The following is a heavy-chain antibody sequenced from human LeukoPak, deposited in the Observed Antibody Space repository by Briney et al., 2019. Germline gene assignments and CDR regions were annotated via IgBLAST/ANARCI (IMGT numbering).Heavy chain of an antibody. V-gene: IGHV3-74*01. CDR3: ARDSAAYCGGDCYSPDY. CDR1: GFTFDDYA. D-gene: IGHD2-21*02. Sequence: GGSLRLSCAASGFTFDDYAMHWVRQAPGKGLVWVSRINSDGSSTIYADSVKGRFTISRDNAKNTVYLQMNSLRVEDTAVYYCARDSAAYCGGDCYSPDYWGQGTLVTVSS. CDR2: INSDGSST. J-gene: IGHJ4*02.